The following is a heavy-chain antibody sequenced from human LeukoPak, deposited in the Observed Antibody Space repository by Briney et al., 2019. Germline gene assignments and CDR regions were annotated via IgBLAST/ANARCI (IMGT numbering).Heavy chain of an antibody. Sequence: SETLSLTCAVYGGSFSGYYWSRIRQPPGKGLEWIGEINRSGSTDYNPSLKSRVTISVDTSKNQFSLKLSSVTAADTAVYYCARVQLWLGGYFDYWGQGTLVTVSS. V-gene: IGHV4-34*01. D-gene: IGHD5-18*01. CDR1: GGSFSGYY. J-gene: IGHJ4*02. CDR2: INRSGST. CDR3: ARVQLWLGGYFDY.